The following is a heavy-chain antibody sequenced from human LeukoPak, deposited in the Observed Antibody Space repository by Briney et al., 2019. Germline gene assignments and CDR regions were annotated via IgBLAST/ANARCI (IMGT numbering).Heavy chain of an antibody. CDR3: ARHRSHWNYVWPRYFDL. CDR2: ISYSGTL. V-gene: IGHV4-39*01. CDR1: GGSISTSGYY. Sequence: PSETLSLTCSVSGGSISTSGYYWGWIRQPPGKGLEWVGSISYSGTLYYSPSLKSRLTISVDTSKNQFSLRLTSVTATDRAVYYCARHRSHWNYVWPRYFDLWGRGSLVTVSS. J-gene: IGHJ2*01. D-gene: IGHD1-7*01.